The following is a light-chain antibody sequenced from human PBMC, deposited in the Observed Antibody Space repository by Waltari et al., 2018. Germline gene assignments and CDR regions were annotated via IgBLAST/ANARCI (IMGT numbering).Light chain of an antibody. V-gene: IGLV3-10*01. Sequence: SYELRQPPSVSVSPGQTARITYSGDALPKKYAYWYHQNSSQAPVLFIYEDSKRPYGIPESFSGSSSGTMATLAISGAQVEDEADYYCYSTDSSGSRPYVFGTGTKVTVL. CDR2: EDS. CDR1: ALPKKY. J-gene: IGLJ1*01. CDR3: YSTDSSGSRPYV.